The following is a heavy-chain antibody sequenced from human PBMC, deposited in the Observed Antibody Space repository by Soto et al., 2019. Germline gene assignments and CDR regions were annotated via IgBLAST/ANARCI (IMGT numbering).Heavy chain of an antibody. CDR3: ANVLLWFGEPPGP. Sequence: PGGSVRLSCAASGFTFSSYAMSWVRQAPGKGLEWVSAISGSGGSTYYADSVKGRFTISRDNSKNTLYLQMNSLRAEDTAVYYCANVLLWFGEPPGPWGQGTLVTVSS. CDR2: ISGSGGST. D-gene: IGHD3-10*01. CDR1: GFTFSSYA. J-gene: IGHJ5*02. V-gene: IGHV3-23*01.